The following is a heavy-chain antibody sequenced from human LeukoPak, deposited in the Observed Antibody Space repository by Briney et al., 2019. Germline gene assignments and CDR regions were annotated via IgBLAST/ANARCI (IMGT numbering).Heavy chain of an antibody. Sequence: GASVKVSCKASGYTFTSYYMHWVRQAPGQGLEWMGVINPSGGSTSYAQKFQGRVTMTRDTSTSTVYMELSSLRSEDTAVYYCARVSITIPRADAFDIWGQGTMVTVSS. D-gene: IGHD3-9*01. V-gene: IGHV1-46*01. CDR2: INPSGGST. J-gene: IGHJ3*02. CDR3: ARVSITIPRADAFDI. CDR1: GYTFTSYY.